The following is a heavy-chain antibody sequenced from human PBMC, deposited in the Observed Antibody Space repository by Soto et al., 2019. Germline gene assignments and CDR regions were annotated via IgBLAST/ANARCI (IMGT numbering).Heavy chain of an antibody. D-gene: IGHD3-10*01. CDR2: ISGSGGST. V-gene: IGHV3-23*01. J-gene: IGHJ4*02. CDR3: AKSPLKFEGSYFDY. CDR1: GFTFTNYP. Sequence: EVQVLDSGGGLVQPGGSLRLSCAASGFTFTNYPMAWVRKAPAKGLEWVSTISGSGGSTFYADSVKGRFTISRDITKNTVYLQINSLRVEDTAVYYGAKSPLKFEGSYFDYWGQGTLVTVSS.